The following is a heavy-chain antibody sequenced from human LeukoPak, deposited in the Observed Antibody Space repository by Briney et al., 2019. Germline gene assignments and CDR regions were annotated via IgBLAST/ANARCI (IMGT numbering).Heavy chain of an antibody. CDR2: ISGSGVST. J-gene: IGHJ4*02. Sequence: GGSLRLSCAASGFSFSNYAMRWVRQAPGKGLEWVSAISGSGVSTTHADSVKGRFTISRDNSKNTLYLQMNSLRVEDTAVYYWAKDAGDYVPSIYYFDYWGQGTLVTVSS. D-gene: IGHD4-17*01. CDR3: AKDAGDYVPSIYYFDY. CDR1: GFSFSNYA. V-gene: IGHV3-23*01.